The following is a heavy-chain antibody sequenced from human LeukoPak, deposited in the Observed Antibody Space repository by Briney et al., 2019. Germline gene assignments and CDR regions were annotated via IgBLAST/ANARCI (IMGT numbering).Heavy chain of an antibody. CDR3: AKRPDCSTTNCFRFEY. Sequence: GGSLRLSCAATGFTFKDYGMHWVRQPPGKGLEWVSSINWNGGGTDYADSVKGRFTISRDNSKNTLYLQMNSLRAEDTAVYYCAKRPDCSTTNCFRFEYWGQGTLVTVSS. J-gene: IGHJ4*02. CDR1: GFTFKDYG. CDR2: INWNGGGT. V-gene: IGHV3-20*04. D-gene: IGHD2-2*01.